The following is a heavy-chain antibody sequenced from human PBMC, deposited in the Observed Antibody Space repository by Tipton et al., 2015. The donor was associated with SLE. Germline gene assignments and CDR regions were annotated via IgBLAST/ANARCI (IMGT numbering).Heavy chain of an antibody. CDR2: IRADGSNK. CDR3: AGGTGAYFDH. CDR1: GFTYSGYA. V-gene: IGHV3-30*02. Sequence: SGFTYSGYAMHWVRQAPGEGLEWVAFIRADGSNKDYADSVKGRFTISRDNSKNTLYLQMNRLRVEDTAVYYCAGGTGAYFDHWGRGTLVTVSS. J-gene: IGHJ4*02. D-gene: IGHD3-16*01.